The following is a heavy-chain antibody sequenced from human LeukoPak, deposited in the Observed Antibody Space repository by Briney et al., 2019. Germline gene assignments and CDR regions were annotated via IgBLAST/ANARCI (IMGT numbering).Heavy chain of an antibody. CDR2: VIPIFGSS. CDR3: ARVKGETAPTISNYYYYMDV. V-gene: IGHV1-69*06. J-gene: IGHJ6*03. Sequence: SVKVSCKASGGGFGNYGITWVRQAPGQGLEWVGGVIPIFGSSNYAPKFQARVTISADRSTSTAYMELRTLTSEDTAVYYCARVKGETAPTISNYYYYMDVWDKGTTVTVSS. D-gene: IGHD5-12*01. CDR1: GGGFGNYG.